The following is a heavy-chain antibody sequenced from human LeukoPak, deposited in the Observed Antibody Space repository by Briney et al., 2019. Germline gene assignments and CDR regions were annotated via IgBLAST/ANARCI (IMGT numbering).Heavy chain of an antibody. CDR2: IYYSGST. CDR1: GGSISSSSYY. D-gene: IGHD6-13*01. Sequence: SETLSLTCTVSGGSISSSSYYWGWIRQPPGKGLEWIGSIYYSGSTYYNPSLKSRVTISVDTSKNQFSLKLSSVTAADTAVYYCARGARYSSSWYPHCYMDVWGKGTTVTVSS. V-gene: IGHV4-39*07. J-gene: IGHJ6*03. CDR3: ARGARYSSSWYPHCYMDV.